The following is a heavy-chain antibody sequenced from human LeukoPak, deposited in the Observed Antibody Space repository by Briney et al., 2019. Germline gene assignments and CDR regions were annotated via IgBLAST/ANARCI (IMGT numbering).Heavy chain of an antibody. D-gene: IGHD6-13*01. CDR3: AKDQIMVAAAGTNGLGMDV. J-gene: IGHJ6*02. CDR2: ISGSGGST. V-gene: IGHV3-23*01. CDR1: GFTFSSYA. Sequence: GGSLRLSCAASGFTFSSYAMSWVRQAPGKGLEWVSAISGSGGSTYYADPVKGRFTISRDNSKHTLYLQMNSLRAEDTAVYYCAKDQIMVAAAGTNGLGMDVWGQGTTVTVSS.